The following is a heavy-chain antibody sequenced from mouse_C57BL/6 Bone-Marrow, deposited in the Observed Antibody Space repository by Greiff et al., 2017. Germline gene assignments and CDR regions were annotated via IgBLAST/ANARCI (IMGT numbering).Heavy chain of an antibody. Sequence: QVQLQQSGAELARPGASVKLSCKASGYTFTSYGISWVKQRTGQGLEWIGEIYPRSGNTYYNEKFKGKATLTADKSSSTAYMELRSLTSEDSAVYFCARVCRVGDAYWGQGTLVTVSA. CDR3: ARVCRVGDAY. CDR2: IYPRSGNT. D-gene: IGHD1-1*01. J-gene: IGHJ3*01. CDR1: GYTFTSYG. V-gene: IGHV1-81*01.